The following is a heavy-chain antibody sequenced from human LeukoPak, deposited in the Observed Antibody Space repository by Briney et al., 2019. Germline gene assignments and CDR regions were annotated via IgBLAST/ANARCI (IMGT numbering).Heavy chain of an antibody. D-gene: IGHD7-27*01. CDR1: GYTFTTYD. CDR2: MNPNSGNT. Sequence: ASVKVSCKASGYTFTTYDINWVRQATGQGLEWMGWMNPNSGNTGYAQKFQGRVTITRNTSISTAYMELSSLRSEDTAVYYCARTYWAETEEGNYYYMDVWGKGTTVTVPS. V-gene: IGHV1-8*03. CDR3: ARTYWAETEEGNYYYMDV. J-gene: IGHJ6*03.